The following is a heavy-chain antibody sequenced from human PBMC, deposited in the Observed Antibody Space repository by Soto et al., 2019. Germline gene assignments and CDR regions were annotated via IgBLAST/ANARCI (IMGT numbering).Heavy chain of an antibody. CDR3: ASASQIELGSYLSYYYGMDV. V-gene: IGHV1-69*01. CDR1: GGTFSSYA. Sequence: QVQLVQSGAEVKKPGSSVKVSCKASGGTFSSYAISWVRQAPGQGLEWMGGIIPIFGTANYAQKFQGRVTITADESTSTAYMELSSLRSEDTAVYYCASASQIELGSYLSYYYGMDVWGQGTTVTVSS. D-gene: IGHD3-16*01. J-gene: IGHJ6*02. CDR2: IIPIFGTA.